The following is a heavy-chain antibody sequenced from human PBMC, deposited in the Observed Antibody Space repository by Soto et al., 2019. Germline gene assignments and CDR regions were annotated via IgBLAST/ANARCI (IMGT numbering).Heavy chain of an antibody. CDR3: ARGRLRYFDWLSSSDAFDI. CDR1: GFTFSSYD. J-gene: IGHJ3*02. D-gene: IGHD3-9*01. CDR2: IGTAGDT. V-gene: IGHV3-13*01. Sequence: GGSLRLSCAASGFTFSSYDMHWVRQATGKGLKWVSAIGTAGDTYYPGSVKGRFTISRENAKNSLYLQMNSLRAGDTAVYYCARGRLRYFDWLSSSDAFDIWGQGTMVTVSS.